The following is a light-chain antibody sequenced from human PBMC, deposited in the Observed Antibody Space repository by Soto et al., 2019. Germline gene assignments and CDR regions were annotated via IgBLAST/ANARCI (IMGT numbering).Light chain of an antibody. CDR1: SSNIGAGYD. CDR3: QSYDSSLSAWV. Sequence: VLTQPPSVSGAPGQRVTISCTGSSSNIGAGYDVHWYQQLPGTAPKLLIYVNNNRPSGVPDRFSGSKSGTSASLAITGLQAEDEADYYCQSYDSSLSAWVFGGGTKLTVL. CDR2: VNN. V-gene: IGLV1-40*01. J-gene: IGLJ3*02.